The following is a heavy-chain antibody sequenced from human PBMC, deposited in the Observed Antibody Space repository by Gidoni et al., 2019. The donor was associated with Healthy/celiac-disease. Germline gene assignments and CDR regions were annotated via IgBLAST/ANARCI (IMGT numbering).Heavy chain of an antibody. D-gene: IGHD3-10*01. Sequence: EVQLLESGGGLVQPGGSLRLSCAASGFTFSSYAMSWVRQAPGKGLEWVSAISGSGGSTYYADSVKGRFTISRDNSKNTLYLQMNSLRAEDTAVYYCAKVDWFGELLVIGNSPHFDYWGQGTLVTVSS. V-gene: IGHV3-23*01. CDR1: GFTFSSYA. J-gene: IGHJ4*02. CDR3: AKVDWFGELLVIGNSPHFDY. CDR2: ISGSGGST.